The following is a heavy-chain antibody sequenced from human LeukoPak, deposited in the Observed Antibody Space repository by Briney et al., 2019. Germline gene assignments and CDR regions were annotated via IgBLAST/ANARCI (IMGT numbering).Heavy chain of an antibody. CDR2: IYSGGRT. V-gene: IGHV3-66*02. J-gene: IGHJ4*02. D-gene: IGHD1-26*01. CDR3: ARDEGGGSYYSFDY. CDR1: GFTVSSNY. Sequence: GGSLRLSCAASGFTVSSNYMSWVRQAPGKGLEWVSVIYSGGRTYYADSVRGRFTIYRDNYKNTLYLQMNSLRAEDTAVYYCARDEGGGSYYSFDYWGQGTLVTVSS.